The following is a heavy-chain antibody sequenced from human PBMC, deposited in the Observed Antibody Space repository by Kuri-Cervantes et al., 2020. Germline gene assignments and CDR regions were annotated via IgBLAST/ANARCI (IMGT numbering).Heavy chain of an antibody. CDR2: IKSKTDGGTT. J-gene: IGHJ4*02. V-gene: IGHV3-15*01. Sequence: GESLKISCAASGFTFSNAWMSWVRQAPGRGLEWVGRIKSKTDGGTTDYAAPVKGRFTISRDDSKNTLYLQMNSLKTEDTAVYYCTTRPRDYYDSSGYYRTFDYWGQGTLVTDSS. CDR3: TTRPRDYYDSSGYYRTFDY. CDR1: GFTFSNAW. D-gene: IGHD3-22*01.